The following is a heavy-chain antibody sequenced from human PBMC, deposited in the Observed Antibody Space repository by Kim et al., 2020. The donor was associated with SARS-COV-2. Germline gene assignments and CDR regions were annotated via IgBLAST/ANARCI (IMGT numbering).Heavy chain of an antibody. J-gene: IGHJ6*02. CDR2: ISWNSGSI. V-gene: IGHV3-9*01. D-gene: IGHD6-13*01. CDR3: AKDMGGYSSRHKGTYYYYYYGMAV. Sequence: GGSLRLSCAASGFTFDDYAMHWVRQAPGKGLEWVSGISWNSGSIGYADSVKGRFTISRDNAKNSLYLQMNSLRAEDTALYYCAKDMGGYSSRHKGTYYYYYYGMAVWGQGTTVTVSS. CDR1: GFTFDDYA.